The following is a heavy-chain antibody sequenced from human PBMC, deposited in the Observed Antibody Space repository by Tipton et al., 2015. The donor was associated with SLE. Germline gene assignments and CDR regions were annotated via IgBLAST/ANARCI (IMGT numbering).Heavy chain of an antibody. Sequence: TLSLTCAVYGGSFSGYYWSWVRQPPGKGLEWIGEINHSGSTNYNPSLQSRVTISVDTSKNQFSLKLSSVTAADTAVYYCASAGGYSYAPYWGQGTLVTVSS. V-gene: IGHV4-34*01. CDR3: ASAGGYSYAPY. CDR2: INHSGST. J-gene: IGHJ4*02. D-gene: IGHD5-18*01. CDR1: GGSFSGYY.